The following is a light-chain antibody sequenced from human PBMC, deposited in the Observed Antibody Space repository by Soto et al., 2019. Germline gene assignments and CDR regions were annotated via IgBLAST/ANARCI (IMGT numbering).Light chain of an antibody. CDR3: QQYNSYPLT. V-gene: IGKV1-5*01. J-gene: IGKJ4*01. CDR1: QSISSW. Sequence: GDRVTITCRASQSISSWLAWYQQKPGKAPKLLIYDASSLESGVPSRFSGSGSGTEFTLTIGSLQPDDFATYYCQQYNSYPLTFGGGTKVDIK. CDR2: DAS.